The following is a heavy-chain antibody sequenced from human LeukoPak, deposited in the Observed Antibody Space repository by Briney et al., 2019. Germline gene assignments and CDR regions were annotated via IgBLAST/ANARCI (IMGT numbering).Heavy chain of an antibody. CDR2: ISSSHSYI. CDR3: ARVPVAGTGVDY. CDR1: GFTFSSYI. Sequence: PGGSLRLSCAASGFTFSSYIMNWVRQAPGKGLEWVPSISSSHSYIYYADSVKGRFTISRDNAKNSLYLQMNSLRAEDTAVYYCARVPVAGTGVDYWGQGTLVTVSS. D-gene: IGHD6-19*01. J-gene: IGHJ4*02. V-gene: IGHV3-21*01.